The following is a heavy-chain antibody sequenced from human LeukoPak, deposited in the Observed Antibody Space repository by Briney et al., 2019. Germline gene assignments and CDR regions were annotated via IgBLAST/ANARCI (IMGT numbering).Heavy chain of an antibody. Sequence: SVKVSCKASGGIFSSYAISWVRQAPGQGLEWMGGIIPIFGTANYAQKFQGRVTITTDESTSTAYMELSSLRSEDTAVYYCARDRGIASGIAAAGTALGYYYYYMDVWGKGTTVTVSS. CDR1: GGIFSSYA. J-gene: IGHJ6*03. CDR3: ARDRGIASGIAAAGTALGYYYYYMDV. CDR2: IIPIFGTA. D-gene: IGHD6-13*01. V-gene: IGHV1-69*05.